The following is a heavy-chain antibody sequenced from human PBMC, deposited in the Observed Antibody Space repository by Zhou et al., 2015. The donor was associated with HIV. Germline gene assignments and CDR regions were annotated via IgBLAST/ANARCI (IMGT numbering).Heavy chain of an antibody. V-gene: IGHV1-69*01. CDR1: GGSFSTDG. Sequence: QVQLVQSGAEVKKPGSSVKVSCKASGGSFSTDGITWVRQAPGQGLEWMGGIVPLFGTVQYAQKLQGRVTISADESPSTVYMELSGLRFEDTAVYYCARGQTYYYDKRGHYKNWYFDLWGRGTLVTVSS. D-gene: IGHD3-22*01. CDR2: IVPLFGTV. J-gene: IGHJ2*01. CDR3: ARGQTYYYDKRGHYKNWYFDL.